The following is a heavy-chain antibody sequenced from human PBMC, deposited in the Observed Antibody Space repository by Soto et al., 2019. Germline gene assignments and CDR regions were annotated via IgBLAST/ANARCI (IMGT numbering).Heavy chain of an antibody. CDR2: ISSTTNYI. CDR3: ARESEDLTSNFDY. J-gene: IGHJ4*02. CDR1: GFTFTRYS. V-gene: IGHV3-21*06. Sequence: GGSLRLSCAASGFTFTRYSMNWVRQAPGKGLEWVSSISSTTNYIHYGDSMKGRFTISRDNAKNSLYLEMNSLRAEDTAVYYCARESEDLTSNFDYWGQGTLVTVSS.